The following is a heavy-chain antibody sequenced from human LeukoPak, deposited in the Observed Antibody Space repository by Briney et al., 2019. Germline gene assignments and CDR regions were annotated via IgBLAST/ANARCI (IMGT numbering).Heavy chain of an antibody. CDR3: ARDWEVATIAAAALVY. CDR2: ISGDGTNK. J-gene: IGHJ4*02. CDR1: GFTFSSFS. Sequence: GGSLRLSCAASGFTFSSFSMNWVRQAPGKGLEWISYISGDGTNKYYAGSVKGRFTISRDNAKKSLYLQMSSLRDEDTAVYYCARDWEVATIAAAALVYWGQGTRVTVSS. D-gene: IGHD6-13*01. V-gene: IGHV3-48*02.